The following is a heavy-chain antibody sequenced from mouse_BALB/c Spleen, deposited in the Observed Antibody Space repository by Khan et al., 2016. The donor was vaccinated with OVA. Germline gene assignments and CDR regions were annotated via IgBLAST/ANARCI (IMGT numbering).Heavy chain of an antibody. J-gene: IGHJ4*01. Sequence: QVQLKESGPDLVAPSQSLSITCTVSGFSLTNYAIHWVRQPPGKGLEWLVVIWSDGRTTYNSALKSRLSISKDNSKSQVFLKINSLQTYDTAMYYCARHQFPLAMDSWGQGISVTVSS. CDR3: ARHQFPLAMDS. CDR2: IWSDGRT. CDR1: GFSLTNYA. V-gene: IGHV2-6-2*01.